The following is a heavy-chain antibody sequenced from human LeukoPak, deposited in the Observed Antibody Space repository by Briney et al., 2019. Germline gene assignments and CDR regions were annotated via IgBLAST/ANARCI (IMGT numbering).Heavy chain of an antibody. Sequence: GGSLRLSCAASGCTFSRNWMSGVRQAPGKGLEWVANIKEDGSEKYYVDSVKGRFTISRDNARNPLYLQMNSLRAEDTAVYYCARDYQGFWGQGTLVTVSS. CDR2: IKEDGSEK. J-gene: IGHJ4*01. CDR3: ARDYQGF. CDR1: GCTFSRNW. V-gene: IGHV3-7*04. D-gene: IGHD2-2*01.